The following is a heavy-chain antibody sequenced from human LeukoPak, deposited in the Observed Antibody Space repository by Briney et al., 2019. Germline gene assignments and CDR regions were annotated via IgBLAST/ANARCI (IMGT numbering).Heavy chain of an antibody. D-gene: IGHD4-23*01. V-gene: IGHV4-59*12. CDR3: ARRRLRWRLFDY. Sequence: PSETLSLTCSVSGGSIDPYYWSWIRQPPGKGLEWIGYFFYSGSTNYNPSLKSRVIISIDTAKNQISLKLSSVTAADTAVYYCARRRLRWRLFDYWGQGTLVTVSS. J-gene: IGHJ4*02. CDR1: GGSIDPYY. CDR2: FFYSGST.